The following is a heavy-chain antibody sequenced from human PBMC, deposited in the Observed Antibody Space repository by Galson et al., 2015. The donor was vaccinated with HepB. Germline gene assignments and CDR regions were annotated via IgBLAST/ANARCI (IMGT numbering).Heavy chain of an antibody. CDR1: GYTFTGYY. J-gene: IGHJ4*02. D-gene: IGHD2-21*01. V-gene: IGHV1-2*04. CDR3: ATAYCGGDCYPGGY. Sequence: SVKVSCKASGYTFTGYYMHWVRQAPGQGLEWMGWINPNSGGTNYAQKFQGWVTMTRDTSISTAYMELSRLRSDDTAVYYCATAYCGGDCYPGGYWGQGTLVTVSS. CDR2: INPNSGGT.